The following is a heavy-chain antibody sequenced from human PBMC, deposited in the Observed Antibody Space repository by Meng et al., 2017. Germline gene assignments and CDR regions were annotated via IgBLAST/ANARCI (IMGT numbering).Heavy chain of an antibody. CDR2: IYYSGST. CDR1: GGSISSGGYY. V-gene: IGHV4-31*03. J-gene: IGHJ3*02. CDR3: ARWGDSSGYYYVPHAFDI. D-gene: IGHD3-22*01. Sequence: SETLSLTCTVSGGSISSGGYYWSWIRQHPGKGREWIGYIYYSGSTYYNPSLKSRVTISVDTSKNQFSLKLSSVTAADTAMYYCARWGDSSGYYYVPHAFDIWGQGTMVTVSS.